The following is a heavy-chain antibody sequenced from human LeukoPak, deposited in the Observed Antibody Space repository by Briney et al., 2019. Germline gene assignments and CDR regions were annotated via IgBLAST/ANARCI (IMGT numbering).Heavy chain of an antibody. D-gene: IGHD6-13*01. V-gene: IGHV3-7*01. CDR1: GFTFSSYW. Sequence: GGSLRLSCAAPGFTFSSYWMSWVRQAPGKGLEWVANIKQDGSEKYYVDSVKGRFTISRDNAKNSLYQQLNSLRAEDTAVYYCAREGITATADYWGQGTLVTVSS. CDR3: AREGITATADY. CDR2: IKQDGSEK. J-gene: IGHJ4*02.